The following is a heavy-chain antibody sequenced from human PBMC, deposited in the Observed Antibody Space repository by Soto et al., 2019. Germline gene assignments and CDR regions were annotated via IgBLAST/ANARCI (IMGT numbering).Heavy chain of an antibody. CDR2: INPNSGGT. D-gene: IGHD3-10*01. V-gene: IGHV1-2*04. J-gene: IGHJ3*02. Sequence: GASVKVSCKASGYTFTGYYMHCVRQAPGQGLEWMGWINPNSGGTNYAQKFQGWVTMTRDTSISTAYMELSRLRSDDTAVCYCAIARGGVERITMVRGVIFAFDIWGQGTMVTVSS. CDR1: GYTFTGYY. CDR3: AIARGGVERITMVRGVIFAFDI.